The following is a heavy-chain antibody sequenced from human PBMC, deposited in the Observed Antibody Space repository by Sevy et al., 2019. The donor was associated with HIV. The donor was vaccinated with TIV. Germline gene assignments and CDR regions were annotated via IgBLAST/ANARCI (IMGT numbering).Heavy chain of an antibody. CDR3: AREGCSRPHDY. CDR2: ISFGCGKI. V-gene: IGHV3-23*01. J-gene: IGHJ4*02. Sequence: GGSLRLSCAASGFAFHEYSMSWIRQAPGKGLEWVATISFGCGKINYADSVKGRFTISRDNSKNSFYLQMDNLGVEDTALYYCAREGCSRPHDYWGQGTRVTVSS. D-gene: IGHD2-8*01. CDR1: GFAFHEYS.